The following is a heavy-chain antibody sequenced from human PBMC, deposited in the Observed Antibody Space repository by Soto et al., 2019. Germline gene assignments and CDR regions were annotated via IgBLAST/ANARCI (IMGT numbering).Heavy chain of an antibody. CDR3: AKGGGSSSFDY. CDR2: ISASGGST. CDR1: GFTFSSYA. J-gene: IGHJ4*02. Sequence: EVQLLESGGGLVQPGGSLRFSCAASGFTFSSYAMSWVRQAPGKGLEWVSAISASGGSTYYADSVKGRFTISRDNSKNTLYLQMSSLRAEDTAVYYCAKGGGSSSFDYWGQGTLVTVSS. V-gene: IGHV3-23*01. D-gene: IGHD6-13*01.